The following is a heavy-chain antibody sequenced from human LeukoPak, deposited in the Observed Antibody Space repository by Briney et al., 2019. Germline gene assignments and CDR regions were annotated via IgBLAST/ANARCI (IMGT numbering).Heavy chain of an antibody. CDR3: ASDLIY. J-gene: IGHJ4*02. V-gene: IGHV3-53*01. CDR1: GFTFSSYS. CDR2: IYGVDGT. Sequence: PGGSLRLSCAASGFTFSSYSMNWVRQAPGKGLEWVSVIYGVDGTSYADSVKGRFTISRDNSKNTVYLQMNSLRAEDTAVYYCASDLIYWGQGTLVTVSS.